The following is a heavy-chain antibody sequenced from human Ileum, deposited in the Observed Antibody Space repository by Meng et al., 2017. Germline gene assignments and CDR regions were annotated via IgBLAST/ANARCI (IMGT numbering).Heavy chain of an antibody. J-gene: IGHJ4*02. CDR3: ARVTRKYSGFDTYDY. D-gene: IGHD5-12*01. CDR1: GYSISSGYY. CDR2: IYHSGST. V-gene: IGHV4-38-2*01. Sequence: SETLSLTCAVSGYSISSGYYWGWIRQPPGKGLEWIGSIYHSGSTYYNPSLKSRVTISVDTSKNRLSLTLTSVTAADSGVYYCARVTRKYSGFDTYDYWGQGTLVTVSS.